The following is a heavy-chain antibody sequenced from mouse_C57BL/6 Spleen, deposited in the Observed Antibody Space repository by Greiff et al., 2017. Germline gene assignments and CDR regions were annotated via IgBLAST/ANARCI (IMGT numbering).Heavy chain of an antibody. CDR3: ARALYYGSSFYFDY. J-gene: IGHJ2*01. CDR1: GYSFTDYN. CDR2: INPNYGTT. V-gene: IGHV1-39*01. D-gene: IGHD1-1*01. Sequence: EVKLQESGPELVKPGASVKISCKASGYSFTDYNMNWVKQSNGKSLEWIGVINPNYGTTSYNQKFKGKATLTVDQSSSTAYMQLNSLTSEDSAVYYCARALYYGSSFYFDYWGQGTTLTVSS.